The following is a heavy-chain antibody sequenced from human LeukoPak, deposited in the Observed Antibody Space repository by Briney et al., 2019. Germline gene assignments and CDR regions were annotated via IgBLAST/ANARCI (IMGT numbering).Heavy chain of an antibody. J-gene: IGHJ4*02. V-gene: IGHV4-34*01. CDR1: GGSFSGYY. Sequence: SETLSLTCAVYGGSFSGYYWSWIRQPPGKGVEWIGEINHSGSTNYNPSLKSRVTISVDTSKNQFSLKLSSVTAADTAVYYCARDRGTWNDDGFDYWGQGTLVTVSS. CDR3: ARDRGTWNDDGFDY. D-gene: IGHD1-1*01. CDR2: INHSGST.